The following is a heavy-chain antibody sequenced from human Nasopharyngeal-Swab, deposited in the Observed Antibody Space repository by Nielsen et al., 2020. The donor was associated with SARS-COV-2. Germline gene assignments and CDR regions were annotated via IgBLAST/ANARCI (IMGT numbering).Heavy chain of an antibody. J-gene: IGHJ6*02. CDR3: ARQVGGSGPPYYYYGMDV. CDR1: GYSFTSSW. V-gene: IGHV5-51*01. CDR2: IYPGDSAT. Sequence: AESLKISCQGSGYSFTSSWIGWVRQIPGKGLEWMGIIYPGDSATRYRPSFQRHVTISADKSISTAYLQWSSLKASDTAMYYCARQVGGSGPPYYYYGMDVWGQGTTVTVSS. D-gene: IGHD3-10*01.